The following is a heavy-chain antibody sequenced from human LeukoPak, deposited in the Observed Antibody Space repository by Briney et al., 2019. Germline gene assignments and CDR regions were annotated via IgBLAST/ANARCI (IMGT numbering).Heavy chain of an antibody. D-gene: IGHD3-10*01. CDR3: ARGDGSGSGRWFDP. V-gene: IGHV4-31*03. J-gene: IGHJ5*02. CDR2: IYYSGST. CDR1: GGSISSGGYY. Sequence: SETLSLTCTVSGGSISSGGYYWSWIRQHPGKGLEWIGYIYYSGSTYYNPSLKSRVTISVDTSKNQFSLNLNSVTAADTALYYCARGDGSGSGRWFDPWGQGTLITVSS.